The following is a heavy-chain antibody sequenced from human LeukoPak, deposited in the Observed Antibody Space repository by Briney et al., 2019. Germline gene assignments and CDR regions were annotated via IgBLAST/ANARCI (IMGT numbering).Heavy chain of an antibody. D-gene: IGHD2-2*01. CDR2: IYPGDSDT. J-gene: IGHJ4*02. CDR1: GYSFTSYW. CDR3: ARPGEVVPAAPYYFDY. V-gene: IGHV5-51*01. Sequence: GESLQISCKGSGYSFTSYWIGWVRQVPGKGLEWMGIIYPGDSDTRYSPSFQGQVTISADKSISTAYLQWSSLKASDTAMYYCARPGEVVPAAPYYFDYWGQGTLVTVSS.